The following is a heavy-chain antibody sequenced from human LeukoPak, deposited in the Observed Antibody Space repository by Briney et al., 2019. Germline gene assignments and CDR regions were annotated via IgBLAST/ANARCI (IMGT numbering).Heavy chain of an antibody. CDR2: IKQDGSEK. CDR3: ARAHYDFWSGYFY. Sequence: GGSLRLSCAASGFTFGSYWMSWVRQAPGKGLEWVANIKQDGSEKYYVDSVKGRFTISRDNAKNSLYLQMNSLRAEDTAVYYCARAHYDFWSGYFYWGQGTLVTVSS. CDR1: GFTFGSYW. J-gene: IGHJ4*02. D-gene: IGHD3-3*01. V-gene: IGHV3-7*01.